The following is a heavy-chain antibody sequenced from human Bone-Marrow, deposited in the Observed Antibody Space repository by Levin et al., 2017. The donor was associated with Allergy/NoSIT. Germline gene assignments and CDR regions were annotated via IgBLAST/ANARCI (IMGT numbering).Heavy chain of an antibody. D-gene: IGHD5-18*01. CDR2: ISPHTGGT. V-gene: IGHV1-2*02. CDR3: ARHRPGAIGWILDF. CDR1: GYTFSDSY. J-gene: IGHJ4*02. Sequence: GASVKVSCKASGYTFSDSYMLWVRQAPGQGLEWMGWISPHTGGTNYARQFQGRVTLTSDTSVSTTYMELSGLRSDDTAVYYCARHRPGAIGWILDFWGQGTLVTVSS.